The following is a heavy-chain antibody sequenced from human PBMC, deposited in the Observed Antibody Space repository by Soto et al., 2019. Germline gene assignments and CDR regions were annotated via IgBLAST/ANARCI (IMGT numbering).Heavy chain of an antibody. CDR3: ALVRRYYGMDV. V-gene: IGHV4-30-4*01. CDR1: GNSISSGDYY. D-gene: IGHD6-6*01. Sequence: QVQLQESGPGLVKPSQTLSLTCTVSGNSISSGDYYSGWIRQPPGKGLEWIGYIYYSESTYYNPSLMSRVTISVEMSKNQFSLKLSSVTAADTAVYYCALVRRYYGMDVWGQGTTVTVSS. J-gene: IGHJ6*02. CDR2: IYYSEST.